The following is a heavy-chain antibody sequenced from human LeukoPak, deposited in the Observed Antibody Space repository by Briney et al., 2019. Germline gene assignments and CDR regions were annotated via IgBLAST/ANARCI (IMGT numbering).Heavy chain of an antibody. CDR1: GFTFSSYS. CDR2: ISSSSSYI. V-gene: IGHV3-21*01. J-gene: IGHJ6*02. D-gene: IGHD3-3*01. CDR3: ARDLITIFGVVTKNYYYYYGMDV. Sequence: PEGSLRLSCAASGFTFSSYSMNWVRQAPGKGLXXXXXISSSSSYIYYADSMKGRFTISRDNAKNSLYLQMNSLRAEDTAVYYCARDLITIFGVVTKNYYYYYGMDVWGQGTTVTVSS.